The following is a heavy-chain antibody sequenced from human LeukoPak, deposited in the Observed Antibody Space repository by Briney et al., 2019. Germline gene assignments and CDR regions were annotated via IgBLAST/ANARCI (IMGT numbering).Heavy chain of an antibody. J-gene: IGHJ4*02. CDR2: ISAYNGNT. CDR3: ARGPYDSSGYYPRPSSDFDY. Sequence: ASVKVSCKVGGYIFTGYYMHWVRQAPGQGLEWMGWISAYNGNTNYAQKLQGRVTMTTDTSTSTAYMELRSLRSDDTAVYYCARGPYDSSGYYPRPSSDFDYWGQGTLVTVSS. CDR1: GYIFTGYY. D-gene: IGHD3-22*01. V-gene: IGHV1-18*04.